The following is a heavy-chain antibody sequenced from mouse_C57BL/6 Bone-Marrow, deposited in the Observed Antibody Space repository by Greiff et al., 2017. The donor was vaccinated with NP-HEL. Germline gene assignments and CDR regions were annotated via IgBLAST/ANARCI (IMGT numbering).Heavy chain of an antibody. Sequence: DVQLQESGPGLPKPSQTLSLTCSVTGYSITSDYWNWIRKFPGNKLEYMGYISYSGSTYYNPSLKSRISITRDTSKNQYYLQLNSVTTEDTATYYCARSPLWLRRNYYAMDYWGQGTSVTVSS. D-gene: IGHD2-2*01. CDR2: ISYSGST. CDR3: ARSPLWLRRNYYAMDY. V-gene: IGHV3-8*01. J-gene: IGHJ4*01. CDR1: GYSITSDY.